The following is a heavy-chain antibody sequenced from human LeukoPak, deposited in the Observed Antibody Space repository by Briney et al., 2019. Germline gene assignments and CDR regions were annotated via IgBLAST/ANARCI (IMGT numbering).Heavy chain of an antibody. D-gene: IGHD2-2*01. CDR3: ATGPEPAAMVFDF. CDR1: GFTFSNTW. Sequence: GGSLRLSCVASGFTFSNTWMSWVGQAPGKGLEWVGRLKSQTDGGTTDYAAPVGGRFTISRDDSKNTLYLQMDSLKTDDTAVYYCATGPEPAAMVFDFWGQGTLVTVSS. V-gene: IGHV3-15*01. J-gene: IGHJ4*02. CDR2: LKSQTDGGTT.